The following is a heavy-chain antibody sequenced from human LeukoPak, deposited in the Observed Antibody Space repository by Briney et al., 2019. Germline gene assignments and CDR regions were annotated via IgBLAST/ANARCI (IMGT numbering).Heavy chain of an antibody. J-gene: IGHJ4*02. Sequence: SETLSLTCTVSGGSISSSSYYWGWIRQPPGKGLEWIGSIYYSGSTYYNPSLKSRVTISVDTSKNQFSLKLSSVTAADTAVYYCARHHGHSSSSYYFDYWGQGTLVTVSS. V-gene: IGHV4-39*01. D-gene: IGHD6-6*01. CDR2: IYYSGST. CDR3: ARHHGHSSSSYYFDY. CDR1: GGSISSSSYY.